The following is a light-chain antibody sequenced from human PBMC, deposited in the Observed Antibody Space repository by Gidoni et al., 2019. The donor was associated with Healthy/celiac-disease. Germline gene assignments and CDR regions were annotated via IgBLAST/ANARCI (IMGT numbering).Light chain of an antibody. CDR3: QQYNSYPYT. CDR2: KAS. CDR1: QSISSW. V-gene: IGKV1-5*03. J-gene: IGKJ2*01. Sequence: DIQMTQSPSTLSASVGDRVTITCRASQSISSWLAWYQQKPGKAPKLLIYKASSLESGVPSRFRGSGSGTEFTLTISSLQPDDFATYYCQQYNSYPYTFGQGNKLESK.